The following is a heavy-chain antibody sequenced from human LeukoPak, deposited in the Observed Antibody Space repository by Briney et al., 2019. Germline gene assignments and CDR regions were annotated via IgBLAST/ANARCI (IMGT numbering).Heavy chain of an antibody. CDR1: GGSISSSSYY. Sequence: SETLSLTCTVSGGSISSSSYYWGWIRQPPGKGLEWIGSIYYSGGTYYNLSLKSRVTISVDTSKNQFSLKLSSVTAADTAVYYCARGLRAGWFDPWGQGTLVTVSS. V-gene: IGHV4-39*07. J-gene: IGHJ5*02. D-gene: IGHD2-15*01. CDR3: ARGLRAGWFDP. CDR2: IYYSGGT.